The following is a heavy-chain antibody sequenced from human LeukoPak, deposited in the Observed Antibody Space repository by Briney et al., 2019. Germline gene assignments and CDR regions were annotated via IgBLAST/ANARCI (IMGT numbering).Heavy chain of an antibody. Sequence: GGSLRLSCAASGFTFSSYWMHWVRQVPGKGLVWVSRINSDGNSIHYADSVKGRFTISRDNAKNTLYLQMNSLRAEDTAVYYCGRLFKDGGNTVDYWGQGTLVTVSS. V-gene: IGHV3-74*01. CDR3: GRLFKDGGNTVDY. CDR1: GFTFSSYW. CDR2: INSDGNSI. D-gene: IGHD4-23*01. J-gene: IGHJ4*02.